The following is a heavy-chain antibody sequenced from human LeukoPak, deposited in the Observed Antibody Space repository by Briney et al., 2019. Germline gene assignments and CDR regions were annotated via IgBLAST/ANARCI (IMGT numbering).Heavy chain of an antibody. CDR1: GGTFNNYA. D-gene: IGHD2-15*01. Sequence: SVKVSCKASGGTFNNYAISWVRQAPGQGLEWMGGIIPISDTANDAQKFKGRVTITADKSTSTAYMELSSLRSEDTAVYYCARDVCSGGSCYRPDAFDIWGQGTMVTVSS. V-gene: IGHV1-69*06. CDR3: ARDVCSGGSCYRPDAFDI. J-gene: IGHJ3*02. CDR2: IIPISDTA.